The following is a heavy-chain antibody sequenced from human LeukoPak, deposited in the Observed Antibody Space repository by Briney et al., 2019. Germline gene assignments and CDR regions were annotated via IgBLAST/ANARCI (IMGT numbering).Heavy chain of an antibody. CDR2: ISDDGSKR. CDR1: GFTFSNYG. D-gene: IGHD6-19*01. CDR3: AKVAAGGWFKKVYYYMDV. Sequence: GRSLRLSCAPSGFTFSNYGMHWVRQAPGKGLEWVAVISDDGSKRYYADSVKGRFSISRDNSKNTLYLQMNSLRAEDTAVYYCAKVAAGGWFKKVYYYMDVWGKGTTVTVSS. J-gene: IGHJ6*03. V-gene: IGHV3-30*18.